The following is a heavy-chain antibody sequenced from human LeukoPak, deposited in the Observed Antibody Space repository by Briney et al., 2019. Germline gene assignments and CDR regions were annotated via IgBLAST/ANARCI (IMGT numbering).Heavy chain of an antibody. Sequence: SGTLSLTCAVFDGSLSGSCLSWIRQLPGKGLEWIGEISDSGTTNNNPSLKSRVTISVDTSKNQFSLKLSSVTAADTAVYYCARGVERRLRYYFDYWGQGTLVTVSS. CDR2: ISDSGTT. J-gene: IGHJ4*02. CDR1: DGSLSGSC. V-gene: IGHV4-34*01. CDR3: ARGVERRLRYYFDY. D-gene: IGHD1-1*01.